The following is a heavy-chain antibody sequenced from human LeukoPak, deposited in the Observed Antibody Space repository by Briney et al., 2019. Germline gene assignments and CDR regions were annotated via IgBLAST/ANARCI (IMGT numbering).Heavy chain of an antibody. V-gene: IGHV1-46*01. CDR1: GQTLTGYY. CDR3: ARDTCSGGSCYSAFGY. Sequence: ASVKVSCKASGQTLTGYYMHWVRQAPGHGLEWMGIINPSGGSTSYAQKFQGRVTMTRDMSTSTVYMELSSLRSEDTAVYYCARDTCSGGSCYSAFGYWGQGTLVTVSS. J-gene: IGHJ4*02. D-gene: IGHD2-15*01. CDR2: INPSGGST.